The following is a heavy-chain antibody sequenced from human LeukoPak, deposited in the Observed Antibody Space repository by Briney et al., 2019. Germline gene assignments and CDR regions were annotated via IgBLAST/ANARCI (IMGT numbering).Heavy chain of an antibody. D-gene: IGHD3-10*01. CDR3: ARTGREGSAVSGLLP. V-gene: IGHV4-38-2*02. J-gene: IGHJ5*02. CDR1: GYSISSGYY. CDR2: IYHSGST. Sequence: SETLSLTCTVSGYSISSGYYWGWIRQPPGKGLEWIGSIYHSGSTYYNPSLKSRVTISVDTSKNQFSLKLSSVTAPDTAVYYCARTGREGSAVSGLLPWGQGTLVTVSS.